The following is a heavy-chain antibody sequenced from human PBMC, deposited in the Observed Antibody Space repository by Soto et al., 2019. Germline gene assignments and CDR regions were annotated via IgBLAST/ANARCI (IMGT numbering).Heavy chain of an antibody. D-gene: IGHD2-21*02. J-gene: IGHJ3*02. CDR2: MSHSGGT. Sequence: SETLSLTCAVYGGSVNSGNYYWSWIRQPPGKGLEWIGEMSHSGGTHFNPSLKSRVTISVDTSKNQFSLKMSSVTAADTALYYCARVERGTATAVVDAFDIWGPGTLVTVSS. CDR1: GGSVNSGNYY. CDR3: ARVERGTATAVVDAFDI. V-gene: IGHV4-34*01.